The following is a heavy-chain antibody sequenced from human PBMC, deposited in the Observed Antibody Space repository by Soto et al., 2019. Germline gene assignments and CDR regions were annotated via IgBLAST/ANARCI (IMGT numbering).Heavy chain of an antibody. Sequence: QVQLVESGGGVVQPGRSLRLSCAASGFTFSSYAIHWVRQAPGKGLEWVAVISYDGSNKYYADSVKGRFTISRDNSKNTLYLQMSSLRAEDTAVYYCARDKRDLRFLEWSYYFAYWGKGTLVTVSS. CDR2: ISYDGSNK. D-gene: IGHD3-3*01. J-gene: IGHJ4*02. CDR3: ARDKRDLRFLEWSYYFAY. V-gene: IGHV3-30-3*01. CDR1: GFTFSSYA.